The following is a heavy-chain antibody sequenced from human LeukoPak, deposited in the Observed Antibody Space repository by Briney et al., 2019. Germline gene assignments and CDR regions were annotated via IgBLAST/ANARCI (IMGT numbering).Heavy chain of an antibody. D-gene: IGHD2-15*01. CDR3: ARGSQVVAATHYYYYYMDV. CDR2: IIPIFGTA. V-gene: IGHV1-69*06. CDR1: GGTFSSYA. Sequence: ASVKVSCKASGGTFSSYAISWVRQAPGQGLEWMGGIIPIFGTANYAQKFQGRVTITADKSTSTAYMELSSLRSEDTAVYYCARGSQVVAATHYYYYYMDVWGKGTTVTVSS. J-gene: IGHJ6*03.